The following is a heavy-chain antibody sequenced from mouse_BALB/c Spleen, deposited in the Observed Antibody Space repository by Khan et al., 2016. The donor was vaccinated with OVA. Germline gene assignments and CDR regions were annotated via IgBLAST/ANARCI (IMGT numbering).Heavy chain of an antibody. CDR1: GFSLTNYA. CDR2: IWSDGRT. V-gene: IGHV2-6-2*01. Sequence: QVQLKESGPDLVAPSQSLSITCTVSGFSLTNYAIHWVRQPPGKGLEWLVVIWSDGRTTYNSALKSRLSISKDNSKSQVFLKINSLQADDTAMYSCARHQYHHTMDSWGQGISVTVSS. CDR3: ARHQYHHTMDS. J-gene: IGHJ4*01.